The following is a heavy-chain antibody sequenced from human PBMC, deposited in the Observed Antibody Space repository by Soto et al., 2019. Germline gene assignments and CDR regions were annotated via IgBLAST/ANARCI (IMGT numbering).Heavy chain of an antibody. CDR3: AREAISTSVHNWFDP. J-gene: IGHJ5*02. CDR1: GYTFTSYG. CDR2: ISAYNGNT. D-gene: IGHD2-2*01. Sequence: GASVKVSCKASGYTFTSYGISWVRQAPGQGLEWMGWISAYNGNTNYAQKLQGRVTMTTDTSTSTAYMELRSLRSDDTAVYYCAREAISTSVHNWFDPWGQGTLVTVSS. V-gene: IGHV1-18*01.